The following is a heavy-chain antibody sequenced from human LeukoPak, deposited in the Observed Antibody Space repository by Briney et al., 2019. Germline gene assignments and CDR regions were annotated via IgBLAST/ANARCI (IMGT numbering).Heavy chain of an antibody. CDR2: IYYSGST. V-gene: IGHV4-59*01. J-gene: IGHJ6*04. CDR1: GGSISSYY. Sequence: SETLSLTYTVSGGSISSYYWSWIRQPPGKGLEWIGYIYYSGSTNYNPSLKSRVTISVDTSKNQFSLKLSSVTAADTAVYYCARDDESRYGMDVWGKGTTVTVSS. CDR3: ARDDESRYGMDV.